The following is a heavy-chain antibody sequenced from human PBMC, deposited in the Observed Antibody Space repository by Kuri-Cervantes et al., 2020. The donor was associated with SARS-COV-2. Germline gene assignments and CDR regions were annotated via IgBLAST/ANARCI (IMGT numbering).Heavy chain of an antibody. D-gene: IGHD4-23*01. J-gene: IGHJ4*02. CDR1: GFTFSDYY. V-gene: IGHV3-11*01. Sequence: GESLKISCAASGFTFSDYYMSWVRQAPGKGLEWVSYISSSGSTIYYADSVKGRFTISRDNAKNSLYLQLNSLRANDTAVYYCARDCGHGGQFDYWGQGTQVTVSS. CDR3: ARDCGHGGQFDY. CDR2: ISSSGSTI.